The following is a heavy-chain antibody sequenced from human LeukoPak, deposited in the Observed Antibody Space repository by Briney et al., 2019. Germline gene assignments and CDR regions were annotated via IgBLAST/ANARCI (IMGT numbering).Heavy chain of an antibody. CDR2: ISTSGSTI. CDR1: GFTFSSYN. J-gene: IGHJ4*02. CDR3: AREFPPDY. V-gene: IGHV3-48*04. Sequence: PGGSLRLSCAASGFTFSSYNMNWVRQAPGKGLEWVSFISTSGSTIYYADSLKGGFTISRDNAKNSLYLQMNSLRVEDTAVYYCAREFPPDYWGQGTLVTVSS.